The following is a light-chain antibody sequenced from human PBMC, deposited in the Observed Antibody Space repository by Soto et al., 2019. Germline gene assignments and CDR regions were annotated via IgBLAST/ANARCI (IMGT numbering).Light chain of an antibody. CDR3: SSYTSSSTIYV. CDR2: DVS. CDR1: SSDVGGYNY. Sequence: QSVLTRPASVSGSPGQSITISCTGTSSDVGGYNYVSWYQQHPGKAPKLMIYDVSNRPSGVSNRFSGSKSGNTASLTISGLQAEDEADYYCSSYTSSSTIYVFGTGTKLTVL. J-gene: IGLJ1*01. V-gene: IGLV2-14*01.